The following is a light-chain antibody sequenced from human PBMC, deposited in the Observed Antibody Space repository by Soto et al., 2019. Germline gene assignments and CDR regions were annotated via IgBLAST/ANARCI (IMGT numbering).Light chain of an antibody. CDR3: AAWDDSLGGHVV. CDR1: SSNIGTNT. Sequence: QSVLTQPPSASATPGHRVIISCSGGSSNIGTNTVNWYQQLPGTAPKLLIHSTNQRPSGVPDRFSGSKSGTSASLAISGLQSEDEADYYCAAWDDSLGGHVVFGGGTKLTVL. CDR2: STN. J-gene: IGLJ2*01. V-gene: IGLV1-44*01.